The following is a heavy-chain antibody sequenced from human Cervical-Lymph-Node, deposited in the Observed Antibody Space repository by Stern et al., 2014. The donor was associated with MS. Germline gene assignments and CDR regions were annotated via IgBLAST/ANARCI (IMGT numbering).Heavy chain of an antibody. CDR3: TKGIDSAVFDF. Sequence: QVQLVQSGAEVKKPGSSVKVSCKASGGSFSVYAINWVRQAPGQGLEWLGHIIPQFGRTKYAKKFQGRLTLTADDSTSTAFMDLSSLRSDDTAVYYCTKGIDSAVFDFWGQGTLVTVSS. V-gene: IGHV1-69*01. J-gene: IGHJ4*02. CDR2: IIPQFGRT. D-gene: IGHD6-13*01. CDR1: GGSFSVYA.